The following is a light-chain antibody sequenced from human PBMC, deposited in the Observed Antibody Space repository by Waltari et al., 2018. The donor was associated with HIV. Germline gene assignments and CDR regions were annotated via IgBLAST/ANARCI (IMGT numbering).Light chain of an antibody. CDR2: GEA. J-gene: IGKJ2*01. Sequence: TVLTQSPGTLSLSPGERDTLSCRASQCVSSGYLACYHQKPGQAPRLFIFGEASRATGVPDRFSGSGSGTDFTLTIDRLEPEDFAVYYCQQFYRPPYTFGQGTKLEIK. V-gene: IGKV3-20*01. CDR1: QCVSSGY. CDR3: QQFYRPPYT.